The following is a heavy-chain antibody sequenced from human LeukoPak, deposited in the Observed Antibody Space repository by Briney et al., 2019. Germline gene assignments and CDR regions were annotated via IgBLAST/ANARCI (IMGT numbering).Heavy chain of an antibody. CDR3: ARFAIVVVPAARGGRRDYYYYGMDV. D-gene: IGHD2-2*01. CDR2: IIPIFGTA. CDR1: GGTFSSYA. V-gene: IGHV1-69*01. J-gene: IGHJ6*02. Sequence: SVKVSCKASGGTFSSYAISWVRQAPGQGLEWMGGIIPIFGTANYAQKFQGRVTITADESTSTAYMELSSLRSEDTAVYYCARFAIVVVPAARGGRRDYYYYGMDVWGQGTTVTVSS.